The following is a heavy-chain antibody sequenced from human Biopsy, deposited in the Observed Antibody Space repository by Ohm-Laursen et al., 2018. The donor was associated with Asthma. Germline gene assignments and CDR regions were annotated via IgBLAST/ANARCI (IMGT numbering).Heavy chain of an antibody. V-gene: IGHV4-30-4*02. J-gene: IGHJ5*02. CDR3: ARLADCSGGACYSYGWFDP. D-gene: IGHD2-15*01. Sequence: PSETLSLTCTVSGGSISSGDLYWSWIRQPPGKGLEWIGYIYYSGSPYYNPSLKSRVTMSVDTSKNQFSLRLTSVTPADTAVYYCARLADCSGGACYSYGWFDPWGQGTRVTVSS. CDR1: GGSISSGDLY. CDR2: IYYSGSP.